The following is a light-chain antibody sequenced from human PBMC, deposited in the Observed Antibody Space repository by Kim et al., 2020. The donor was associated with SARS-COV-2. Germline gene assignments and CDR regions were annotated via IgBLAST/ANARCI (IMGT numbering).Light chain of an antibody. Sequence: SYELTQPPSVSVSPGQTASITCSGDKLGDKYACWYQQKPGQSPVLVIYQDSKRPSGIPERFSGSNSGNTATLTISGTQAMDEADYYGQAWDSSIHVFGTG. CDR3: QAWDSSIHV. V-gene: IGLV3-1*01. J-gene: IGLJ1*01. CDR1: KLGDKY. CDR2: QDS.